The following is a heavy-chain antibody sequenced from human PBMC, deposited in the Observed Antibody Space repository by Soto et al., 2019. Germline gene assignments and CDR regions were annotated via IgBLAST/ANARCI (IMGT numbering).Heavy chain of an antibody. D-gene: IGHD6-19*01. J-gene: IGHJ4*02. CDR1: GGSISSYY. Sequence: SETLSLTCTVSGGSISSYYWSWIRQSPGKGLEWIGYIYYSGSPNYNPSLKSRVTISVDTSQNQFSLKLSSVTAADTAVYFCARGHSSAWQNFQYWGQATLVTVS. CDR2: IYYSGSP. CDR3: ARGHSSAWQNFQY. V-gene: IGHV4-59*01.